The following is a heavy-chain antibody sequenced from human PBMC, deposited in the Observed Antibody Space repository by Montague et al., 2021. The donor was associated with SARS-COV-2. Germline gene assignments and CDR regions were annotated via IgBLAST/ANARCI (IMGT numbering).Heavy chain of an antibody. CDR1: GGSFSNYY. CDR3: ARHPLGYCSSTSCYVG. J-gene: IGHJ4*02. CDR2: INHSGST. D-gene: IGHD2-2*01. V-gene: IGHV4-34*01. Sequence: SETLSLTCAISGGSFSNYYWSWIRQPPGKGLEWIGEINHSGSTSYNPSLKSRVTISVDTSKNQFSLKLSSVTAADTAVYYCARHPLGYCSSTSCYVGWGQGTLVTVSS.